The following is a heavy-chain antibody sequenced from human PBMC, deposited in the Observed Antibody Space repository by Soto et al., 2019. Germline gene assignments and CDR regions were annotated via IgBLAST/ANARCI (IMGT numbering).Heavy chain of an antibody. CDR3: ARGGVVVPAAILSYYYYGMDV. V-gene: IGHV1-69*01. J-gene: IGHJ6*02. D-gene: IGHD2-2*02. CDR2: IIPIFGTA. CDR1: GGTFSSYA. Sequence: QVQLVQSGAEAKKPGSSVKVSCKASGGTFSSYAISWVRQAPGQGLEWMGGIIPIFGTANYAQKFQGRVTITADESTSTAYMELSSLRSEDTAVYYCARGGVVVPAAILSYYYYGMDVWGQGTTVTVSS.